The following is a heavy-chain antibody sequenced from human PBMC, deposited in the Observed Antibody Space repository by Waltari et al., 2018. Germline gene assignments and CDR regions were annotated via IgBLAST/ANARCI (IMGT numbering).Heavy chain of an antibody. CDR2: ISWDGGST. CDR3: AKGTPYYYGSGSSGAFDI. J-gene: IGHJ3*02. D-gene: IGHD3-10*01. Sequence: EVQLVESGGVVVQPGGSLRLSCAASGFTFDDYAMPWVRQAPGKGLEWVSLISWDGGSTYYADSVKGRFTISRDNSKNSLYLQMNSLRAEDTALYYCAKGTPYYYGSGSSGAFDIWGQGTMVTVSS. CDR1: GFTFDDYA. V-gene: IGHV3-43D*04.